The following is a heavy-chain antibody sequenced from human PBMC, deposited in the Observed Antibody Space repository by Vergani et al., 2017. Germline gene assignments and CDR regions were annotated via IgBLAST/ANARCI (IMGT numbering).Heavy chain of an antibody. V-gene: IGHV1-2*02. J-gene: IGHJ5*01. Sequence: QVQLMQSGPVMKKPGGSMKVSCQASESTFSDYNIHWVRQAPGQGLQWMGWISPKTGDTDYLQRFQDRVNMTRDASSKTVYLKMTRLTSDDTAIYYCAHSWNIGRRDWFDSCGPGTMVTVAS. CDR2: ISPKTGDT. CDR1: ESTFSDYN. D-gene: IGHD1-26*01. CDR3: AHSWNIGRRDWFDS.